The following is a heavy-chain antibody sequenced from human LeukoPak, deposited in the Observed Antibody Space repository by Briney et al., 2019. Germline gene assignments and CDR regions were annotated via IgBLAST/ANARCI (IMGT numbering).Heavy chain of an antibody. V-gene: IGHV4-34*01. CDR1: GGSFSGYY. Sequence: KPSETLSLTCAVYGGSFSGYYWSWIRQPPGKGLEWIGEINHSGSTNYNPSLKGRVTMSVDTSKNQFSLKLSSVTAADTAVYYCARGSNWGDYWGQGTLVTVSS. J-gene: IGHJ4*02. CDR2: INHSGST. CDR3: ARGSNWGDY. D-gene: IGHD7-27*01.